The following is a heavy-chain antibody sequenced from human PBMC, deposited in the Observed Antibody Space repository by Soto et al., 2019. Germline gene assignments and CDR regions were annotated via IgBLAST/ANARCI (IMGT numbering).Heavy chain of an antibody. CDR1: GFTLSDYG. D-gene: IGHD4-17*01. Sequence: PGGSLRLSCAASGFTLSDYGMHWVRQAPGKGLEWVAIIRWDSGSIGYADSEKGRFTISRDNAKNSLYLQMNSLRAEDTALYYCAKVSTVTTVAYYFDYWGQGTLVTVSS. J-gene: IGHJ4*02. CDR3: AKVSTVTTVAYYFDY. V-gene: IGHV3-9*01. CDR2: IRWDSGSI.